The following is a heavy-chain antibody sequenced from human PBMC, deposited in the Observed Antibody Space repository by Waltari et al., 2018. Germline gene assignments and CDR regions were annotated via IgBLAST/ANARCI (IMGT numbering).Heavy chain of an antibody. V-gene: IGHV3-48*04. CDR3: ARDNDYYFDY. D-gene: IGHD2-21*02. CDR2: ISSSSSTI. Sequence: EVQLVESGGGLVQPGGSLRLSWAASGFTFSTYSRNWVRQAPGKGLEWVSYISSSSSTIYYADSVKGRFTFSRDNAKNSLYLQMNSLRAEDTAVYYCARDNDYYFDYWGQGTLVTVSS. CDR1: GFTFSTYS. J-gene: IGHJ4*02.